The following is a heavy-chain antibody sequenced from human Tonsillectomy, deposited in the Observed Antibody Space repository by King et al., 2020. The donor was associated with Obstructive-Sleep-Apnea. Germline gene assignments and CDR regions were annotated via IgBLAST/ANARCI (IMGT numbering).Heavy chain of an antibody. Sequence: QLVQSGGGLVQPGRSLRLSCTASGFTFGDYAMSWFRQAPGKGLEWVGFIRSKAYGGTTEYAASVKGRFTISRDDSKSIAYLQMNSLKTEDTAVYYCTRPFNRYKYYDFWSGYSNWFDPWGQGTLVTVSS. CDR3: TRPFNRYKYYDFWSGYSNWFDP. J-gene: IGHJ5*02. CDR2: IRSKAYGGTT. V-gene: IGHV3-49*03. CDR1: GFTFGDYA. D-gene: IGHD3-3*01.